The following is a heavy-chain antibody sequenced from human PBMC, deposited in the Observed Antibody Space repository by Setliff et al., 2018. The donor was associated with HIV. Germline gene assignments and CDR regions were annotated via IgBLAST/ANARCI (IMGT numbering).Heavy chain of an antibody. D-gene: IGHD1-1*01. J-gene: IGHJ4*02. Sequence: SETLSLTCTVSGGSFTTYYWSWLRQPPGKELEWIGYFYTSGSTNYNPSLKSRVIISIDTSKNQFSLKLNAVTAADTAVYYCARRPPLTTGREYYFDFWGQGTLVTVSS. CDR3: ARRPPLTTGREYYFDF. CDR2: FYTSGST. CDR1: GGSFTTYY. V-gene: IGHV4-4*09.